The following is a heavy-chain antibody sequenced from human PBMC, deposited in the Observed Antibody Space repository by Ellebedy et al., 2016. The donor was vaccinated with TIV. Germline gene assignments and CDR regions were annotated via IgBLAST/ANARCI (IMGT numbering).Heavy chain of an antibody. Sequence: GESLKISCAASGFIFSSYAMSWVRQAPGKGLEWVSAISGSGGSTYYADSVKGRFTISRDNSKNTLYLQMNSLRAEDTAVYYCAKQGYEDYWGQGTLVTVSS. CDR2: ISGSGGST. V-gene: IGHV3-23*01. D-gene: IGHD5-12*01. J-gene: IGHJ4*02. CDR3: AKQGYEDY. CDR1: GFIFSSYA.